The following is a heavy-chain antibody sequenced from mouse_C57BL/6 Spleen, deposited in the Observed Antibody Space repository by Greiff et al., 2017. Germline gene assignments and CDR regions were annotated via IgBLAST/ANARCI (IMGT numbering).Heavy chain of an antibody. J-gene: IGHJ4*01. V-gene: IGHV1-39*01. Sequence: EVKLMESGPELVKPGASVKISCKASGYSFTDYNMNWVKQSNGKSLEWIGVINPNYGTTSYNQKFKGKATLTVDQSSSTAYMQLNSLTSEDSAVYYCAKGSTYYSNYEESYYAMDYWGQGTSVTVSS. CDR2: INPNYGTT. D-gene: IGHD2-5*01. CDR3: AKGSTYYSNYEESYYAMDY. CDR1: GYSFTDYN.